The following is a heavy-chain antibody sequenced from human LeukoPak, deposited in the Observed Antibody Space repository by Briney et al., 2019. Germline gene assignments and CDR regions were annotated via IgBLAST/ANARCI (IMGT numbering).Heavy chain of an antibody. J-gene: IGHJ4*02. CDR1: GYTFTGYY. CDR3: ARELRLGELSLYAY. D-gene: IGHD3-16*02. CDR2: INPNSGGT. Sequence: ASVEVSCKASGYTFTGYYMHWVRQAPGQGLEWMGWINPNSGGTNYAQKFQGRVTMTRDTSISTAYMELSRLRSDDTAVYYCARELRLGELSLYAYWGQGTLVTVSS. V-gene: IGHV1-2*02.